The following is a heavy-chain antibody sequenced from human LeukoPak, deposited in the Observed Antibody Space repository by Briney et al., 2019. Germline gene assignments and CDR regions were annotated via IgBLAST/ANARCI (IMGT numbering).Heavy chain of an antibody. V-gene: IGHV3-21*01. Sequence: GGSLRLSCAASGFTFSSYSMNWVRQAPGKGLEWVSSISSSSSYIYYADSVKGRFTISRDNAKNSLYLQMNSLRAEDTAVYYCARAGDYEDDAFDIWGQGTMVTVSS. CDR1: GFTFSSYS. J-gene: IGHJ3*02. CDR2: ISSSSSYI. D-gene: IGHD4-17*01. CDR3: ARAGDYEDDAFDI.